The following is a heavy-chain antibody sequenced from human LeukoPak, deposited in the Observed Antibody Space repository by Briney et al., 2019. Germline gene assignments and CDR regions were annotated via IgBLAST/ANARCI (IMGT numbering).Heavy chain of an antibody. J-gene: IGHJ5*02. CDR3: ARHTPSYGWFDP. Sequence: SETLSLTCTVSGGSISSYYWSWIRQPPGKGLEWNGYIYHSGSTNYNPSLKSRVTISVDTSKNQFSLKLSFVTAADTAVYYCARHTPSYGWFDPWGQGTVVTVSS. CDR1: GGSISSYY. D-gene: IGHD1-26*01. V-gene: IGHV4-59*08. CDR2: IYHSGST.